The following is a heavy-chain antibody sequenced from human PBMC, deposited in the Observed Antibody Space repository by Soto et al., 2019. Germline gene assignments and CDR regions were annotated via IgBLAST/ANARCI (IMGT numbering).Heavy chain of an antibody. D-gene: IGHD6-13*01. CDR1: GFTFSSYG. J-gene: IGHJ6*03. V-gene: IGHV3-30*18. CDR3: AKDVSSSWTLCYYYYMDV. CDR2: ISYDGSNK. Sequence: QVQLVESGGGVVQPGRSLRLSCAASGFTFSSYGMHWVRQAPGKGLEWVAVISYDGSNKYYADSVKGRFTISRDNSKNTLYLQMNSLRAEDTAVYYCAKDVSSSWTLCYYYYMDVWGKGTTVTVSS.